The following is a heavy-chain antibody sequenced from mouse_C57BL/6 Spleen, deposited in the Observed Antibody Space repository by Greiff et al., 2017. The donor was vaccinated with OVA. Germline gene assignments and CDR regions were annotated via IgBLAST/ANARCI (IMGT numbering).Heavy chain of an antibody. CDR2: ISDGGSYT. CDR1: GFTFSSYA. V-gene: IGHV5-4*01. J-gene: IGHJ4*01. D-gene: IGHD3-1*01. CDR3: ARDLSRPYDAMDY. Sequence: EVQRVESGGGLVKPGGSLKLSCAASGFTFSSYAMSWVRQTPEKRLEWVATISDGGSYTYYPDNVKGRFTISRDNAKNNLYLQMSHLKSEDTAMYYCARDLSRPYDAMDYWGQGTSVTVSS.